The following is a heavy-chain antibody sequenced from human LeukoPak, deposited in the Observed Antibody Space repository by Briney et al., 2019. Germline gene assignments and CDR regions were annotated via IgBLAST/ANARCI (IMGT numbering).Heavy chain of an antibody. CDR1: GGSISSGSYY. CDR3: ARGGRDSPLRY. CDR2: IYTSGST. D-gene: IGHD5-24*01. J-gene: IGHJ4*02. Sequence: SQTLSLTCTVSGGSISSGSYYWSWIRQPAGKGLEWIGRIYTSGSTNYNPSLKSRVTISVDTSKNQFSLKLSSVTAADTAVYYCARGGRDSPLRYWGQGTMVTVSS. V-gene: IGHV4-61*02.